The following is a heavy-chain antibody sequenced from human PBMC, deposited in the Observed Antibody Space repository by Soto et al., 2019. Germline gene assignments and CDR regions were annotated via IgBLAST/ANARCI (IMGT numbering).Heavy chain of an antibody. CDR2: IYSGGST. V-gene: IGHV3-53*04. D-gene: IGHD3-10*01. CDR3: AKLGSVYYYGSGSYYNPDY. Sequence: PGGSLRLSCAASGFTVSSNYMSWVRQAPGKGLEWVSVIYSGGSTYYADSVKGRFTISRHNSKNTLYLQMNSLRAEDTAVYYCAKLGSVYYYGSGSYYNPDYWGQGTLVTVSS. CDR1: GFTVSSNY. J-gene: IGHJ4*02.